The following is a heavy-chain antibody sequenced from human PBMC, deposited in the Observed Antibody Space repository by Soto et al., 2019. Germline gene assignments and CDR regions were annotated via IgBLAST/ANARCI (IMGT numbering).Heavy chain of an antibody. D-gene: IGHD3-16*01. Sequence: QVQLVQSGAEVKKPGSSVKVSCEASGGSFTSYIFTWGRQAPGQGLEWMGRVIPIQGTANYALKFQARVTITADKSTNTVYMELRRLRPEDTALYYCAKSLGFVDHAYMDVWGKGTTVTVSS. CDR2: VIPIQGTA. J-gene: IGHJ6*03. V-gene: IGHV1-69*08. CDR3: AKSLGFVDHAYMDV. CDR1: GGSFTSYI.